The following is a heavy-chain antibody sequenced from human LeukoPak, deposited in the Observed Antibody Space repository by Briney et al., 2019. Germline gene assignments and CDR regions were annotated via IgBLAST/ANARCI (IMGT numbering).Heavy chain of an antibody. Sequence: SQTLSLTCTVSGASITSDDFYWNWVRQHPGKGLEWLGNIYYTGSTYYNSSLKSRVTISIDTSKNQFSLNLSSVTAADTAVYYCARGPPFASWGQGTLVTVSS. J-gene: IGHJ1*01. CDR1: GASITSDDFY. D-gene: IGHD3-16*01. CDR3: ARGPPFAS. V-gene: IGHV4-31*03. CDR2: IYYTGST.